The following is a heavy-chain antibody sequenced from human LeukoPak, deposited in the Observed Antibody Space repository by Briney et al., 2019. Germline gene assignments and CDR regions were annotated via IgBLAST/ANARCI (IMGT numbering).Heavy chain of an antibody. CDR1: GGSFSGYY. D-gene: IGHD5-18*01. CDR3: ARGRRVQLWPPTPYYYYGMDV. Sequence: SETLSLTCAVYGGSFSGYYWSWIRQPPGKGLGWIGEINHSGSTNYNPSLKSRVTISVDTSKNQFSLKLSSVTAADTAVYYCARGRRVQLWPPTPYYYYGMDVWGQGTTVTVSS. V-gene: IGHV4-34*01. J-gene: IGHJ6*02. CDR2: INHSGST.